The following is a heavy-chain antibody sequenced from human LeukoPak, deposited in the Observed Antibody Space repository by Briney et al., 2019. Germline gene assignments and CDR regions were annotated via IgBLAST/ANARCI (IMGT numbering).Heavy chain of an antibody. CDR2: IYYSGST. V-gene: IGHV4-59*08. Sequence: SEALSLTCTVSGGSISSYYWSWIRQPPGRGLAWIGYIYYSGSTNYNPSLKSRVTISVDTSKNQFSLKLSSVTAADTAVYYCARHPPLIFGVVMADFDYWGQGTLVTVSS. D-gene: IGHD3-3*01. J-gene: IGHJ4*02. CDR1: GGSISSYY. CDR3: ARHPPLIFGVVMADFDY.